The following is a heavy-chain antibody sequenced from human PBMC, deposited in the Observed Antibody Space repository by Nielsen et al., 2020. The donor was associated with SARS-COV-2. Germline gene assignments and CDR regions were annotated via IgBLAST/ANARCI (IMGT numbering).Heavy chain of an antibody. V-gene: IGHV3-23*01. CDR2: ISGSGGST. J-gene: IGHJ4*02. Sequence: GESLKISCAASGITFSSYGMSWVRQAPGKGLEWVSGISGSGGSTYYADSVKGRFTISRDNSKNTLYLQMNSLRAEDTAVYYCAKDLITGTTWYWGQGTLVTVSS. D-gene: IGHD1-1*01. CDR1: GITFSSYG. CDR3: AKDLITGTTWY.